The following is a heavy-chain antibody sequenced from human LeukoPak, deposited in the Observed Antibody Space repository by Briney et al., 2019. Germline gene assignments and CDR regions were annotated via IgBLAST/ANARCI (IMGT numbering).Heavy chain of an antibody. D-gene: IGHD5-24*01. J-gene: IGHJ4*02. CDR3: ARDGEMATIENYFGY. Sequence: PSETLSLTCTVSGYSISSGYYWGWIRPPPGKGLEWIGSIYHSGSTYYNPSLKSRVTISVDTSKNQFSLKLSSVTAADTAVYYCARDGEMATIENYFGYWGQGTLVTVSS. CDR2: IYHSGST. V-gene: IGHV4-38-2*02. CDR1: GYSISSGYY.